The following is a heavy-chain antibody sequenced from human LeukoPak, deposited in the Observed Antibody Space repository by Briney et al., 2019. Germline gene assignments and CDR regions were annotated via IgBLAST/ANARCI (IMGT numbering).Heavy chain of an antibody. V-gene: IGHV3-43*01. D-gene: IGHD2-21*01. J-gene: IGHJ4*02. CDR3: AKDVATVGIVDF. CDR2: ISWDGNSI. Sequence: QPGGSLRLSCAASGFTFDDYMMHWVRQAPGKGLEWVALISWDGNSIYYADSVKGRFTISRDNGKNSLYLQMLNLRTEDTAFYYCAKDVATVGIVDFWGQGTLVTVSS. CDR1: GFTFDDYM.